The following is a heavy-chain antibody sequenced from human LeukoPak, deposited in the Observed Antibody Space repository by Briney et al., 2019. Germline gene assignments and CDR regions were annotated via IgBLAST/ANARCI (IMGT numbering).Heavy chain of an antibody. D-gene: IGHD3-10*01. V-gene: IGHV2-70*11. Sequence: SGPTLVNPTQTLTLTCTFSGFSLSTSEMCVSWIRQPPGKALEWLARIDWDGDKYYSTSLKTRLTISKDTSKNQVVLTMTNMDPVDTATYYCAPSDYGSGSYTFDYWGQGTLVTVSS. CDR3: APSDYGSGSYTFDY. CDR1: GFSLSTSEMC. J-gene: IGHJ4*02. CDR2: IDWDGDK.